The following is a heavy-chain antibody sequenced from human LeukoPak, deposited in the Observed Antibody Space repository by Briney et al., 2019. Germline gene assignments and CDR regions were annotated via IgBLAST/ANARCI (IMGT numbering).Heavy chain of an antibody. J-gene: IGHJ4*02. Sequence: GGSLRLSCAASGFTFSSYWVNWARQAPGKGLEWVSTIYDDNTYYADSVKGRFAISTVNSKNTLYLQMNSLRVEDTAVYFCAARKVRGVWFYLDYWGQGTLVTVSS. CDR3: AARKVRGVWFYLDY. CDR2: IYDDNT. CDR1: GFTFSSYW. V-gene: IGHV3-23*01. D-gene: IGHD3-10*01.